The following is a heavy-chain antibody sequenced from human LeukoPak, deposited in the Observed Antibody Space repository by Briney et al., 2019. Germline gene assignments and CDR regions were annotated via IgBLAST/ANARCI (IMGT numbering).Heavy chain of an antibody. CDR2: IYYSGST. D-gene: IGHD4-17*01. Sequence: PSETLSLTCTVSGYSISSGYYWGWIRQPPGKGLEWIGYIYYSGSTNYNPSLKSRVTMSVDTSKNQFSLKLSSVTAADTAVYYCARVYGDYVYYFDYWGQGTLVTVSS. J-gene: IGHJ4*02. CDR3: ARVYGDYVYYFDY. CDR1: GYSISSGYY. V-gene: IGHV4-61*05.